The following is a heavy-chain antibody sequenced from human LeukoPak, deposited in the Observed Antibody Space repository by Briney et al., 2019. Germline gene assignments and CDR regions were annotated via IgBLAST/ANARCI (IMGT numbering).Heavy chain of an antibody. CDR1: GGTFSSYT. V-gene: IGHV1-69*02. Sequence: SVKVSCKASGGTFSSYTISWVRQAPGQGLEWMGRIIPILGIANYAQKFQGRVTITADKSTSTAYMELSSLRSEDTAVYYCARGGFAAAGSNPPDYWGQGTLVAVSS. CDR3: ARGGFAAAGSNPPDY. J-gene: IGHJ4*02. D-gene: IGHD6-13*01. CDR2: IIPILGIA.